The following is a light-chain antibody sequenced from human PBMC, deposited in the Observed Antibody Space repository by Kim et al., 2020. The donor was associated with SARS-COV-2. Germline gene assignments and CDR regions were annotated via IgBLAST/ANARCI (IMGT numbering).Light chain of an antibody. V-gene: IGLV1-40*01. Sequence: RVTISCTGSSSNSGTGYDVHWYQQLPGTAPNLLIYGESNRPSGVPDRFSGSKSGTSASLAITGLRAEDEADYYCQSYDNSLSGYVFGTGTKVTVL. CDR1: SSNSGTGYD. J-gene: IGLJ1*01. CDR3: QSYDNSLSGYV. CDR2: GES.